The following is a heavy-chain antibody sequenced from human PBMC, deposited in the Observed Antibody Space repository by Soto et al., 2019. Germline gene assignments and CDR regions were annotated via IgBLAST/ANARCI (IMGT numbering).Heavy chain of an antibody. D-gene: IGHD6-13*01. CDR1: GFSFSDIT. V-gene: IGHV3-23*01. J-gene: IGHJ4*02. CDR2: ISASGATT. CDR3: TVRRFRSSWSSFDY. Sequence: EVELLESGGGLVQPGGSLRVSCAASGFSFSDITMSWVRQPPGKGLQWVADISASGATTHYADSVRGRFTISRDNSKNLLYLQMTSLRAEDTALYDCTVRRFRSSWSSFDYWGQGTLVTVAS.